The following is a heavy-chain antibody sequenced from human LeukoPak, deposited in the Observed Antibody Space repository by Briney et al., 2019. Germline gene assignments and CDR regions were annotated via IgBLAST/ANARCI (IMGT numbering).Heavy chain of an antibody. CDR1: GFTFGGYE. Sequence: TGGSLRLSCAASGFTFGGYEMTWVRQAPGKGLEWLAHIVSGGGIIYYADSVKGRFTISRDNAKNSLYLQMNSLRVEDTAVYYCVRGGVRVWFDPWGQGTLVTVSS. CDR2: IVSGGGII. D-gene: IGHD3-10*01. J-gene: IGHJ5*02. V-gene: IGHV3-48*03. CDR3: VRGGVRVWFDP.